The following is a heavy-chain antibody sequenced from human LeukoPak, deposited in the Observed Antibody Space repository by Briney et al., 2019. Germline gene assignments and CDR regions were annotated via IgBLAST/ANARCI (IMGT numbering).Heavy chain of an antibody. Sequence: GGSLRLSCAASGFTFSSYWMSWVRQAPGKGLEWVANIKQDGSEKYYVDSVKGRFTISRDNAKNTLYLQMNSLRAEDTAVYYCAREKSFLEWLSTGRRDGYYMDVWGKGTTVTVSS. D-gene: IGHD3-3*02. V-gene: IGHV3-7*01. CDR3: AREKSFLEWLSTGRRDGYYMDV. J-gene: IGHJ6*03. CDR2: IKQDGSEK. CDR1: GFTFSSYW.